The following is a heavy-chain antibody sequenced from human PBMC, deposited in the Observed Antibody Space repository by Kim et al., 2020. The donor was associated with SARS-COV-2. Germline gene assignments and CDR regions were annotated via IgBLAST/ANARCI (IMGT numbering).Heavy chain of an antibody. Sequence: TNNKPSPRSRITISIDTSNNQLSLKLKSVTAADTAVYYCARSVRANAFDIWGQGTMVTVSS. J-gene: IGHJ3*02. CDR3: ARSVRANAFDI. D-gene: IGHD4-4*01. V-gene: IGHV4-4*09. CDR2: T.